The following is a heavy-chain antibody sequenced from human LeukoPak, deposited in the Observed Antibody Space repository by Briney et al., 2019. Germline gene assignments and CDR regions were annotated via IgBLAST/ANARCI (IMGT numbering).Heavy chain of an antibody. CDR2: IKQDGSEK. CDR1: GFTFSSYW. Sequence: GGSLRLSCAASGFTFSSYWMSWVRQAPGKGLEWVANIKQDGSEKYYVDSVKGRFTISRDNAKTSLYLQMNSLRAEDTAVYYCARGAYYYGSGSYYHDYWGHGNPVTVSS. V-gene: IGHV3-7*03. D-gene: IGHD3-10*01. J-gene: IGHJ4*01. CDR3: ARGAYYYGSGSYYHDY.